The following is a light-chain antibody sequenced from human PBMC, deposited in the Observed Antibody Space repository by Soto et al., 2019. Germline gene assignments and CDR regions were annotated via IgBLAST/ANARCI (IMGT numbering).Light chain of an antibody. J-gene: IGKJ2*01. CDR2: DGS. Sequence: DIQMTQSPSTLSASVGDRVTITCRASQSVSTWLAWYQQKPGKAPKLLIYDGSSLESGVPSRFSGSGSGTEFTLTISSLQPDDFATYYCQQYYSYSYTFGQGTKLEIK. CDR3: QQYYSYSYT. CDR1: QSVSTW. V-gene: IGKV1-5*01.